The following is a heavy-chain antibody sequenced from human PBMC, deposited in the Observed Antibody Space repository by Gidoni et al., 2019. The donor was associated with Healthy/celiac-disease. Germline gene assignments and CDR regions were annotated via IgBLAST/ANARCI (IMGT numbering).Heavy chain of an antibody. CDR3: ARVDLVVPAAIKSNWFDP. CDR2: TYYRSKWYN. Sequence: QVQLQQSGPGLVKPSQTLSLTCALSGDSVSSNSAAWNWIRQSPSRGLEWLGRTYYRSKWYNDYAVSVKSRITINPDTSKNQFSLQLNSVTPEDTAVYYCARVDLVVPAAIKSNWFDPWGQGTLVTVSS. J-gene: IGHJ5*02. V-gene: IGHV6-1*01. CDR1: GDSVSSNSAA. D-gene: IGHD2-2*01.